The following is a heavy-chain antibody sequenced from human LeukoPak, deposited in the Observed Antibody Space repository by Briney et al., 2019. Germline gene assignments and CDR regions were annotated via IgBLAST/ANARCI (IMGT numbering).Heavy chain of an antibody. CDR1: GFTVSSNY. J-gene: IGHJ4*02. D-gene: IGHD3-3*01. V-gene: IGHV3-66*01. CDR2: IYSGGIT. CDR3: ARAIWSGYYYFDY. Sequence: GGSLRLSCAASGFTVSSNYMSWVRQAPGKGLEWVSVIYSGGITYYADSVKGRFTISRDNSKNTLYLQMNSLRAEDTAVYYCARAIWSGYYYFDYWGQATMV.